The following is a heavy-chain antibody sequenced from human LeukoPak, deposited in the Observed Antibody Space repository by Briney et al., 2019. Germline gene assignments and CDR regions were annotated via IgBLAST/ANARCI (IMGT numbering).Heavy chain of an antibody. Sequence: GGSLRLSCAASGFTFSNYATSWVRQAPGKGLEWVSVITGGGGSTYYADSVKGRFTISRDDSKNTLHLQMNSLRAEDTAVYYCAKEQGYCSTTRCYNGLDYWGQGTLVTVSS. CDR3: AKEQGYCSTTRCYNGLDY. CDR1: GFTFSNYA. D-gene: IGHD2-2*02. CDR2: ITGGGGST. J-gene: IGHJ4*02. V-gene: IGHV3-23*01.